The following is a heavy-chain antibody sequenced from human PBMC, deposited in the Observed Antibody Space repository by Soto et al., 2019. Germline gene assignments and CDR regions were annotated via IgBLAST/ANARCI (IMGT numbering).Heavy chain of an antibody. CDR1: GFTFRTYG. Sequence: GGSLRLSCAASGFTFRTYGMNWVRRAPGGGLEWVASISSSGSFIYYADSVKGRFTISRDDAEKSLYLQMNSLRAEDTALYYCEREPAGIAAALDYWGRGTLVTVSS. CDR3: EREPAGIAAALDY. D-gene: IGHD6-13*01. V-gene: IGHV3-21*01. J-gene: IGHJ4*02. CDR2: ISSSGSFI.